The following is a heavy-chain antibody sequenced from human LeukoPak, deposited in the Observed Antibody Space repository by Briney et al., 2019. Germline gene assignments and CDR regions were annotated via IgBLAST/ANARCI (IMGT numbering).Heavy chain of an antibody. J-gene: IGHJ6*03. D-gene: IGHD5-12*01. CDR2: ISAYNGNT. CDR3: ARDSGGYDPSYYYYYMDV. Sequence: ASVKVSCKASGYTFTSYGISWVRQAPGQGLEWMGWISAYNGNTNYAQKLQGRVTMTTDTSTSTAYMELRSLRSDDTAVYYCARDSGGYDPSYYYYYMDVWGKGTTVTVSS. CDR1: GYTFTSYG. V-gene: IGHV1-18*01.